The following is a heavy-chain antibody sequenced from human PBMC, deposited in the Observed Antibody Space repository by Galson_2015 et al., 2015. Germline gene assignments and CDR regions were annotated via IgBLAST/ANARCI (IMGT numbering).Heavy chain of an antibody. V-gene: IGHV3-7*03. J-gene: IGHJ4*02. CDR1: GFTFSSYW. Sequence: SLRLSCAASGFTFSSYWMSWVRQAPGKGLEWVANIKQDGSEKYYVDSVKGRFTISRDNAKNSLYLQMNSLRAEDTAVYYCARATYYYDSSGYYYRPGPENFDYWGQGTLVTVSS. CDR2: IKQDGSEK. CDR3: ARATYYYDSSGYYYRPGPENFDY. D-gene: IGHD3-22*01.